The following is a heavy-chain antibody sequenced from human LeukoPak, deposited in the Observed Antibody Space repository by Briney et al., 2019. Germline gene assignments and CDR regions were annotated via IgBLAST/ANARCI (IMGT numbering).Heavy chain of an antibody. CDR2: INAGNGNT. D-gene: IGHD5-24*01. Sequence: GASVKVSCRASGYTFTSYAMHWVRQAPGQRLEWMGWINAGNGNTKYSQKFQGRVTITRDTSASTAYMELNSLRSEDTAVYYCAMSVEMPPIPSFDYWGQGTLVTVSS. V-gene: IGHV1-3*01. J-gene: IGHJ4*02. CDR3: AMSVEMPPIPSFDY. CDR1: GYTFTSYA.